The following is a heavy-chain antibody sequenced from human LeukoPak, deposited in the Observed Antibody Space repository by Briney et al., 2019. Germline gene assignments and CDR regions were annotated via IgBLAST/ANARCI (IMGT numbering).Heavy chain of an antibody. CDR3: ARDTHIVVVTALDY. D-gene: IGHD2-21*02. CDR1: GFTFSSYS. CDR2: ISSSSSTI. J-gene: IGHJ4*02. V-gene: IGHV3-48*01. Sequence: GGSLRLSCAASGFTFSSYSMNWVRQAPGKGLEWVSYISSSSSTIYYADSVKGRFTISRDNSKNTLYLQMNSLRAEDTAVYYCARDTHIVVVTALDYWGQGTLVTVSS.